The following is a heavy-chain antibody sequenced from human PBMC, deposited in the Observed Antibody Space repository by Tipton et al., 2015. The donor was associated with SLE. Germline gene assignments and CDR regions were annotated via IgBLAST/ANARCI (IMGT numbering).Heavy chain of an antibody. CDR1: GYMFTSYG. CDR2: ISAYKGNT. D-gene: IGHD6-13*01. CDR3: VRVRSRGQQPTYNWFDP. Sequence: QSGAEVKKPGASVKVSCKASGYMFTSYGISWVRQAPGQGLEWMGWISAYKGNTNHAQKLQGRVTMTTDTTTSTAYMELRSLISDDTAVYYCVRVRSRGQQPTYNWFDPWGQGTLVTVSS. V-gene: IGHV1-18*01. J-gene: IGHJ5*02.